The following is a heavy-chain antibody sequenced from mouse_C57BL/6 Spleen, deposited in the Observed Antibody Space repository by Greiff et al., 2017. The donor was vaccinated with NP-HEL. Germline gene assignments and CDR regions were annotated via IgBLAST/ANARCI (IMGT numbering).Heavy chain of an antibody. V-gene: IGHV1-55*01. J-gene: IGHJ2*01. CDR2: IYPGSGST. CDR3: AGGKGSRFDY. CDR1: GYTFTSYW. Sequence: QVQLQQSGAELVKPGASVKMSCKASGYTFTSYWITWVKQRPGQGLEWIGDIYPGSGSTNYHEKFKSKATLTVDTSSSTAYMQLSSLTSEDSAVYYCAGGKGSRFDYWGQGTTLTVSS. D-gene: IGHD1-1*01.